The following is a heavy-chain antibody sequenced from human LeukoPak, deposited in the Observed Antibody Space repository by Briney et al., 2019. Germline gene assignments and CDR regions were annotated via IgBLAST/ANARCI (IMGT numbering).Heavy chain of an antibody. V-gene: IGHV4-39*01. Sequence: KPSETLSLTCTVSGGPISSSNYYWGGIRQPPGKGLEWIGSFYYSGSTYYKPSLKSRVTISVDTPMNHFSLKLSSVTAADTAVYYCARQTYYSSGYFDYWGQGTLVTVSS. D-gene: IGHD3-22*01. J-gene: IGHJ4*02. CDR2: FYYSGST. CDR3: ARQTYYSSGYFDY. CDR1: GGPISSSNYY.